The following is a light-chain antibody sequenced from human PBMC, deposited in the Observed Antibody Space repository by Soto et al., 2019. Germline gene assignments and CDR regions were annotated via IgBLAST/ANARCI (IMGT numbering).Light chain of an antibody. CDR2: GAS. J-gene: IGKJ4*01. Sequence: EIVMAQSPATLSVSPGERATLSCRASLSVSSTLAWYQQKPGQAPWLLIYGASTRATGVPARFSGSGSGTEFTLTISSLQSEDFAVYYCQQYNNWPLTFGGGTKVEI. CDR3: QQYNNWPLT. V-gene: IGKV3-15*01. CDR1: LSVSST.